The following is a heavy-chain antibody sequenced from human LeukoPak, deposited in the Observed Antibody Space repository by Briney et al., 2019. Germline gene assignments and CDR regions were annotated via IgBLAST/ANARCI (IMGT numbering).Heavy chain of an antibody. CDR1: GFTFSSYW. D-gene: IGHD5-12*01. V-gene: IGHV3-7*01. CDR2: IKQDGSEK. CDR3: ASPRGYGYYFDY. Sequence: GGSLRLSCAASGFTFSSYWMSWVRQAPGKGLEWVANIKQDGSEKYYVDSAKGRFTISRDNAKNSLYLQMNSLRAEDTAVYYCASPRGYGYYFDYWGQGTLVTVSS. J-gene: IGHJ4*02.